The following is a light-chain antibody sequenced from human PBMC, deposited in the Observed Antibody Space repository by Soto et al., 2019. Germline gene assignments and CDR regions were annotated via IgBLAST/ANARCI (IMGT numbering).Light chain of an antibody. CDR2: DAS. Sequence: EIVLTQSPATLSLSPGERATLSCRASQSVSSYLAWYQQKPGQAPRLLIYDASNRATDIPARFSGSASGTDFPLTSCSLEPEDFAGYYCQQRSIWHLYPFGQGTKLEIK. CDR3: QQRSIWHLYP. J-gene: IGKJ2*01. CDR1: QSVSSY. V-gene: IGKV3-11*01.